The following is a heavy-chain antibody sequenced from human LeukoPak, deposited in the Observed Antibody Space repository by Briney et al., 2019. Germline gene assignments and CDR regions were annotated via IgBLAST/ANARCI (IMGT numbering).Heavy chain of an antibody. J-gene: IGHJ5*02. D-gene: IGHD3-22*01. CDR2: INPNSGGT. V-gene: IGHV1-2*02. CDR1: GYTFTGYY. CDR3: AREGDYYDSSGPKGP. Sequence: ASVKVSCKASGYTFTGYYMHWVRQAPGQGREWMGWINPNSGGTNYAQKFQGRVTITADESTSTAYMELSSLRSEDAAVYYCAREGDYYDSSGPKGPWGQGTLVTVSS.